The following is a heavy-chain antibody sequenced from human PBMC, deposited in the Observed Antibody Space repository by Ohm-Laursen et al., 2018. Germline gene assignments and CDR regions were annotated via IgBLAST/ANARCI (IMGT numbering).Heavy chain of an antibody. Sequence: SIRLSCAASGFTFSDHGMNWVRQAPGKGLEWLSYINAYKNDLFYADSVKGRFTISRDNAENLLYLQMDRLRDDDTAVYYCARDRDWAIDYWGQGTLVTVSS. CDR2: INAYKNDL. V-gene: IGHV3-48*02. J-gene: IGHJ4*02. CDR3: ARDRDWAIDY. D-gene: IGHD3/OR15-3a*01. CDR1: GFTFSDHG.